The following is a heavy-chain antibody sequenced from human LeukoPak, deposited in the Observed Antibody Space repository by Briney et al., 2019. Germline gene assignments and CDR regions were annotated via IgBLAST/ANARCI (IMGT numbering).Heavy chain of an antibody. V-gene: IGHV3-7*05. CDR2: IKEDGSEK. D-gene: IGHD6-13*01. CDR1: GFTFDSYW. Sequence: GRSLRLSCATSGFTFDSYWMSWVSQAPGKGLEWVANIKEDGSEKYYVDSVKGRFTISRDDAKSSVYLQMNSLRAEDTAVYYCAREIGSAARGRWGQGTLVTVSS. CDR3: AREIGSAARGR. J-gene: IGHJ4*02.